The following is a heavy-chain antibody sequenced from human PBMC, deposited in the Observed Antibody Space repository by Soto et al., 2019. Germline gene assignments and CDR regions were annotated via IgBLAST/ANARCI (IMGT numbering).Heavy chain of an antibody. CDR3: ARALSSSWYMDYYYGMAF. V-gene: IGHV1-24*01. Sequence: SSVKASCKISGHTLTELSIHWVRQAPGKGLEWMGGFDPEGGEAIYAQKWQGRVTITEDTVTDTAYMELRSLRSDDTAVYYCARALSSSWYMDYYYGMAFWGQGATVPVSS. J-gene: IGHJ6*02. CDR1: GHTLTELS. CDR2: FDPEGGEA. D-gene: IGHD6-13*01.